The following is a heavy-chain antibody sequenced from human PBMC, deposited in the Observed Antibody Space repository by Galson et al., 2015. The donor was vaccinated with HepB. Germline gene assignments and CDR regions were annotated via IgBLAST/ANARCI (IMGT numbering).Heavy chain of an antibody. CDR3: ARDQTVILRFLEWLPSGYMDV. CDR2: INPSGGST. J-gene: IGHJ6*03. Sequence: SCKASGYTFTSYYMHWVRQAPGQGLEWMGIINPSGGSTSYAQKFQGRVTMTRDTSTSTVYMELSSLRSEDTAVYYCARDQTVILRFLEWLPSGYMDVWGKGTTVTVSS. V-gene: IGHV1-46*03. D-gene: IGHD3-3*01. CDR1: GYTFTSYY.